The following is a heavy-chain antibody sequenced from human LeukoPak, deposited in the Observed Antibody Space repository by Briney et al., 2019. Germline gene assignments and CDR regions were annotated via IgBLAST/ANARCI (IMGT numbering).Heavy chain of an antibody. J-gene: IGHJ5*02. V-gene: IGHV4-61*02. CDR3: ARDKSYDYVWGSYRPTIWFDP. D-gene: IGHD3-16*02. CDR2: IYTSGST. CDR1: GGSISSGSYY. Sequence: PSQTLSLTCTVSGGSISSGSYYWSWIRQPAGKGLEWIGRIYTSGSTNYNPSLKSRVTISVDTSKNQFSLKLSSVTAADTAVYYCARDKSYDYVWGSYRPTIWFDPWGQGTLVTVSS.